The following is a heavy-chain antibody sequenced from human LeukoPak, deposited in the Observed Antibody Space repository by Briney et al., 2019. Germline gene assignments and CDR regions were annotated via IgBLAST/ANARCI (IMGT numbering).Heavy chain of an antibody. CDR2: ISGSGGST. Sequence: GGSLRLSCAASGFTFSSYAMNWVRQAPGQGLEWVSTISGSGGSTYYADSVKGRVTISRDNSKNTLYLQLNSMSAEDTAVYYCAKRGDRYFYYFAYWRQGTLVSVSS. D-gene: IGHD2/OR15-2a*01. CDR1: GFTFSSYA. J-gene: IGHJ4*02. CDR3: AKRGDRYFYYFAY. V-gene: IGHV3-23*01.